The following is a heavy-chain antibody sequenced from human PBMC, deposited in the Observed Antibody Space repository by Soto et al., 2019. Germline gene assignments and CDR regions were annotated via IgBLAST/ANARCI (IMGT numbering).Heavy chain of an antibody. D-gene: IGHD2-15*01. J-gene: IGHJ3*02. CDR1: GGSVSSYY. CDR2: IYYSGST. V-gene: IGHV4-59*02. CDR3: GRDLHCSGGSCYGTPGAFDI. Sequence: SETLSLTCTVSGGSVSSYYWSWIRQPPGKGLEWIGYIYYSGSTNYNPSLKSRVTISVDTSKNQFSLKLSSVTAADTAVYYCGRDLHCSGGSCYGTPGAFDIWGQGTMVTV.